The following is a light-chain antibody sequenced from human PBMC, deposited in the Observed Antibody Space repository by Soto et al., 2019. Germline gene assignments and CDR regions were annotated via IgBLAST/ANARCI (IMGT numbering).Light chain of an antibody. CDR1: SSDIGVYNY. Sequence: TISCTGTSSDIGVYNYVSWYQQYPGKAPKIMIYDVSKRPSGVPDRFSGSKSDNTASLTISGLQAEDEADYYCCSYAGSYTFVFGIGTKVTVL. CDR3: CSYAGSYTFV. V-gene: IGLV2-11*01. J-gene: IGLJ1*01. CDR2: DVS.